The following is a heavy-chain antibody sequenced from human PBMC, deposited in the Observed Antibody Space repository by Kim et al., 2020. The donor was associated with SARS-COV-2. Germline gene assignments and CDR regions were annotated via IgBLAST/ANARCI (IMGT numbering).Heavy chain of an antibody. CDR2: ISYDGSNK. CDR1: GFTFSSYG. CDR3: AKDREVVPAAIRRPYYYYYGMDV. J-gene: IGHJ6*02. D-gene: IGHD2-2*02. V-gene: IGHV3-30*18. Sequence: GGSLRLSCAASGFTFSSYGMHWVRQAPGKGLEWVAVISYDGSNKYYADSVKGRFTISRDNSKNTLYLQMNSLRAEDTAVYYCAKDREVVPAAIRRPYYYYYGMDVWGQGTTVTVSS.